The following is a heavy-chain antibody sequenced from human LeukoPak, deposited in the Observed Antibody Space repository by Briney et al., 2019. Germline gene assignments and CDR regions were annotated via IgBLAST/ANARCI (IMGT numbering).Heavy chain of an antibody. CDR2: IYYSGST. J-gene: IGHJ4*02. D-gene: IGHD5-18*01. V-gene: IGHV4-39*07. CDR1: GGSISSSSYY. CDR3: ARVRVVVDTAMVHLLDY. Sequence: PSETLSLTCTVSGGSISSSSYYWGWIRQPPGKGLEWIGSIYYSGSTYYNPSLKSRVTISVDTSKNQFSLKLSSVTAADTAVYYCARVRVVVDTAMVHLLDYWGQGTLVTVSS.